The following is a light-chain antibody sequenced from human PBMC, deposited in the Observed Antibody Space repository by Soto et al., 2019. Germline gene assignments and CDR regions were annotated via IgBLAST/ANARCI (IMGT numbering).Light chain of an antibody. CDR2: DAS. Sequence: DIQMTQSPSTLSASVGDRVTITCRASQSISSWLAWYQQKPGKAPKLLIYDASSLESGVPSRFSGSGSGPEFTLTISSLQPDDLGTYYCQQYSSYRWTFGQGTKVDIK. CDR1: QSISSW. V-gene: IGKV1-5*01. J-gene: IGKJ1*01. CDR3: QQYSSYRWT.